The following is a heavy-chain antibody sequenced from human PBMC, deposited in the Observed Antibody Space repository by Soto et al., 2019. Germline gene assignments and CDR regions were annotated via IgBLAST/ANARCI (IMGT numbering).Heavy chain of an antibody. CDR3: AKRHCSSGTCFGLDS. Sequence: GGSLRLSCAASGFTFSDYVMTWVRQAPGKGLEWVSTISGSGVSTFYADSLKGRFTISRDNSKNTLYLQMNSLRAEDTALYYCAKRHCSSGTCFGLDSWGQGTLVTVSS. CDR2: ISGSGVST. J-gene: IGHJ4*02. CDR1: GFTFSDYV. D-gene: IGHD2-15*01. V-gene: IGHV3-23*01.